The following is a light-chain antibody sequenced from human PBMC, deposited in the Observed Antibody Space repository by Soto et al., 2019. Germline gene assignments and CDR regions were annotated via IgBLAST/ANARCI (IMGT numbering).Light chain of an antibody. CDR2: DDG. CDR1: NIGAKN. V-gene: IGLV3-21*02. J-gene: IGLJ1*01. CDR3: QVWDSTSDHYV. Sequence: SYVLTQPPSVSVAPGQTASISCGGENIGAKNVHWYQQRPGQAPFLVIYDDGDRPSGIPERFSGSNSGNTATLTIARVEAGDEADYYCQVWDSTSDHYVFGTGTKLTVL.